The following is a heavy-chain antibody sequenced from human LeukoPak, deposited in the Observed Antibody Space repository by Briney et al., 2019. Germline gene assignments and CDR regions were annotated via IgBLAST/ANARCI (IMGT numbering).Heavy chain of an antibody. D-gene: IGHD6-13*01. V-gene: IGHV3-23*01. J-gene: IGHJ4*02. CDR1: GFTFSRCG. CDR2: ISGSDDGT. Sequence: GGSLRLSCAASGFTFSRCGMTWVRQAPGKGLEWVSSISGSDDGTYYADSVKGRFTISRDNAKNSLYLQMNSLRAEDTAVYYCARVPSSSWYFDYWGQGTLVTVSS. CDR3: ARVPSSSWYFDY.